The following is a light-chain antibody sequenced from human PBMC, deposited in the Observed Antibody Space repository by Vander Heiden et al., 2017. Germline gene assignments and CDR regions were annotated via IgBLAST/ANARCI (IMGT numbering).Light chain of an antibody. CDR2: GAS. CDR3: QQDGSSPKT. V-gene: IGKV3-20*01. J-gene: IGKJ1*01. CDR1: QSVSSSY. Sequence: EIVLTQSPGTLSLSQGERATLSCRASQSVSSSYLAWYQQKPGQAPRLLIYGASSRATGIPDRFSGSGSGTDFTLTISRLEPEDFAVYYCQQDGSSPKTFGQGTKVEIK.